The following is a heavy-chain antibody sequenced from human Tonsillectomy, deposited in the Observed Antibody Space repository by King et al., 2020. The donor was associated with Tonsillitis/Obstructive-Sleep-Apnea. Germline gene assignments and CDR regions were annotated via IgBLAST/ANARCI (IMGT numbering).Heavy chain of an antibody. D-gene: IGHD3-10*01. CDR3: TAGGGRY. CDR2: IKSKSDVGTI. V-gene: IGHV3-15*01. J-gene: IGHJ4*02. CDR1: GFTFSHAW. Sequence: VQLVESGGGLVQPGGSLRLSCAASGFTFSHAWMSWVRQAPGKGLEWVGRIKSKSDVGTIDYTAPVKDRYTISRDDSKNRLYLQMNSLKTVDTAVYYCTAGGGRYWGQGTLVTVSS.